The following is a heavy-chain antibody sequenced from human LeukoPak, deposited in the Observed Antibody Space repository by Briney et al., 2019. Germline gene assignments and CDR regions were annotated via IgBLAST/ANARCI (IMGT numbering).Heavy chain of an antibody. J-gene: IGHJ4*02. CDR1: GFTFSSYW. CDR2: ISNSGSTI. V-gene: IGHV3-48*04. D-gene: IGHD3-3*01. CDR3: ARESGYYLDY. Sequence: PGGSLRLSCAASGFTFSSYWMSWVRQAPGKGLEWVSYISNSGSTIYYADSVRGRFTISRDNAKNSLYLQMNSLRAEDTAVYYCARESGYYLDYWGQGTLVAVSS.